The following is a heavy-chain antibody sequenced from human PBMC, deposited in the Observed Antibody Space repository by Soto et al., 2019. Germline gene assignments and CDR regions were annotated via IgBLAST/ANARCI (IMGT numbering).Heavy chain of an antibody. Sequence: ASVKVSCKVSGYTLTELSMHWVRQAPGKGLEWMGWMNPNSGNTGYAQKFQGRVTMTRNTSISTAYMELSSLRSEDTAVYYCARKETTIFGVVIPFDPWGQGTLVTVSS. J-gene: IGHJ5*02. V-gene: IGHV1-8*01. CDR2: MNPNSGNT. D-gene: IGHD3-3*01. CDR3: ARKETTIFGVVIPFDP. CDR1: GYTLTELS.